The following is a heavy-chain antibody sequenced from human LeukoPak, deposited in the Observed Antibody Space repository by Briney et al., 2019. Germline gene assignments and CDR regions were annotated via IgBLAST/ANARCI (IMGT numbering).Heavy chain of an antibody. CDR2: IRYDGSNK. J-gene: IGHJ4*02. Sequence: GGSLRLSCAASGFTFSSYGMHWVRQAPGKGLEWVAFIRYDGSNKYYADSVKGRLTISRDNSKNTLYLQMNSPRAEDTAVYYCAKDNLIAVAANFDYWGQGTLVTVSS. CDR1: GFTFSSYG. D-gene: IGHD6-19*01. CDR3: AKDNLIAVAANFDY. V-gene: IGHV3-30*02.